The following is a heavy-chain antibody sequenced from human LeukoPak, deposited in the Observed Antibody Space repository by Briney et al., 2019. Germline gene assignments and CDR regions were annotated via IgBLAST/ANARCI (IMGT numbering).Heavy chain of an antibody. V-gene: IGHV4-4*02. CDR3: ARGPRFGELLWHWFDP. J-gene: IGHJ5*02. CDR1: GGSINSNNW. Sequence: PSGTLSLTCAVSGGSINSNNWWSWVRQSPGKGLEWIGSMYHSGSTYYNPPLKSRVTISEDTSKNQFSLKLRSVTAADTAVYYCARGPRFGELLWHWFDPWGQGTLVTVSS. CDR2: MYHSGST. D-gene: IGHD3-10*01.